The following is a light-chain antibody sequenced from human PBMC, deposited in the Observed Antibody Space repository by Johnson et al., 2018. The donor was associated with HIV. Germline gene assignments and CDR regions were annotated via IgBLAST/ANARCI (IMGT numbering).Light chain of an antibody. CDR2: ENN. J-gene: IGLJ1*01. V-gene: IGLV1-51*02. CDR1: SSNIGNNY. CDR3: GPWDTSLSAGV. Sequence: QSVLTQPPSVSAAPGQKVTISCSGSSSNIGNNYVSWYQQLPGTAPKLLIYENNKRPSGIPDLFSGSKSGTSATLGITGLQTGDEADYYCGPWDTSLSAGVFGTGTRVTVL.